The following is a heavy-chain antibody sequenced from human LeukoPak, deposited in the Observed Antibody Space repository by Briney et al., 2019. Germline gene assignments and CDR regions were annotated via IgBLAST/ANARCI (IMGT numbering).Heavy chain of an antibody. CDR2: ISAYNGNT. V-gene: IGHV1-18*01. CDR1: GYTFTSYG. CDR3: ASSSYDSSGYSLSHAFDI. J-gene: IGHJ3*02. Sequence: ASVKVSCKASGYTFTSYGISWVRQAPGHGLEWMGWISAYNGNTNCAQKLQGRVTMTTDTSTSTAYMEQNSLRAEDTAVYYCASSSYDSSGYSLSHAFDIWGQGTMVTVSS. D-gene: IGHD3-22*01.